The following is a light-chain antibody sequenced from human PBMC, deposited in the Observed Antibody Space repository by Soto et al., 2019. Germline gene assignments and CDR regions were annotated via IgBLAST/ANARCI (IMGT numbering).Light chain of an antibody. CDR2: KAS. V-gene: IGKV1-5*03. J-gene: IGKJ1*01. CDR1: QSISSW. Sequence: DIQMTQSPSTLSASVGDRVTITCRASQSISSWLAWYQQKPGKAPKILIYKASSLESGVPSRFSGSGSGTELTLTISSLQPDDFATYYCQQYHTWWTFGQGTKVEI. CDR3: QQYHTWWT.